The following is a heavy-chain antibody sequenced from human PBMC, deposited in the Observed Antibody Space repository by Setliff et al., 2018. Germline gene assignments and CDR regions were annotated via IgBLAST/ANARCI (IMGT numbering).Heavy chain of an antibody. D-gene: IGHD4-17*01. CDR3: AKERHGDYVLDY. CDR1: GYTFTSYD. J-gene: IGHJ4*02. Sequence: GASVKVSCKASGYTFTSYDINWVRQATGQGLEWMGWMNPNGGNTGYAQKFQGRVTMTRNTSISTAYMELSSLRSEDTAVYYCAKERHGDYVLDYWGQGTLVTVSS. V-gene: IGHV1-8*02. CDR2: MNPNGGNT.